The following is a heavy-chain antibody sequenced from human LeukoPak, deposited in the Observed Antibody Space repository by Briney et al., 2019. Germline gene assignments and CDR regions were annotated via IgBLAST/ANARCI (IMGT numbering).Heavy chain of an antibody. CDR3: ALKTGGHSSLHPFDI. D-gene: IGHD3-16*01. CDR1: GYSFTNYW. CDR2: IYPGDSDT. Sequence: GESLKISCKGSGYSFTNYWIAWVRQMPGKGLEWMGIIYPGDSDTRYSPSFQGQVTISVDKSISTAYLQWNSLKASDTAIYYCALKTGGHSSLHPFDIWGQGTMVTVSS. J-gene: IGHJ3*02. V-gene: IGHV5-51*01.